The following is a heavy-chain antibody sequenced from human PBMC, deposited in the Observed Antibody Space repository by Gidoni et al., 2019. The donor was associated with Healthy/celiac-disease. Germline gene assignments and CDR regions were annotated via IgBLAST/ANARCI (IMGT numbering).Heavy chain of an antibody. CDR2: ISGDGGST. V-gene: IGHV3-43*02. Sequence: EVQLVESGGGVVQPGGSLRLSCAASGFTFDDYAMHWVRQAPGKGLEWVSLISGDGGSTYYADSVKGRFTISRDNSKNSLYLQMNSLRTEDTALYYCAKDTGGYSYGAYYFDYWGQGTLVTVSS. D-gene: IGHD5-18*01. J-gene: IGHJ4*02. CDR1: GFTFDDYA. CDR3: AKDTGGYSYGAYYFDY.